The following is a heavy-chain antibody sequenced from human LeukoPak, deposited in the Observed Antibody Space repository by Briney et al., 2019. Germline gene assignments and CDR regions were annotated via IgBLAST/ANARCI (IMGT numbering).Heavy chain of an antibody. D-gene: IGHD6-19*01. Sequence: PRGSLRLSCAASEFTFIHFWLSWVRPAPAKGLEWVANIKGEGSEKTYVDSVKGRFTVSRDNAKNSLFLQMDSVRAEDTAVYYCARPRGWSYFDYWGRGSLVTVSS. J-gene: IGHJ4*02. CDR2: IKGEGSEK. CDR1: EFTFIHFW. CDR3: ARPRGWSYFDY. V-gene: IGHV3-7*01.